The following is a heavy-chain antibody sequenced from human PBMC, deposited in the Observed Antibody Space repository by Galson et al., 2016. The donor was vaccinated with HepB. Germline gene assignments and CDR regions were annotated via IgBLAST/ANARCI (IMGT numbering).Heavy chain of an antibody. J-gene: IGHJ4*02. V-gene: IGHV5-10-1*01. D-gene: IGHD6-19*01. CDR3: ARISTSGWYSDY. CDR2: IDLQDSYT. Sequence: SGAEVKKPGETLRISCKASGYTFTNYWISWVRQVSGKGLEYMGRIDLQDSYTDYSPSFKSHVTISGDTSINTVYLQWSSLKASDTAKYFCARISTSGWYSDYWDQGTLVTVSS. CDR1: GYTFTNYW.